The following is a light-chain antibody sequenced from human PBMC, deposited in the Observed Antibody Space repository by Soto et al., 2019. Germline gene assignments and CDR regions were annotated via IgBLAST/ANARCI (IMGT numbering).Light chain of an antibody. J-gene: IGKJ5*01. Sequence: EIVMTQSPATLSVSPGERATLSCRASQSVGSYLAWYQQKLGQAPRLLIYDASKRATGIPARFSGSGSGTVFTLTIISLEPEDFAVYYCRQRNDWPITFGQGTRLE. CDR2: DAS. CDR3: RQRNDWPIT. CDR1: QSVGSY. V-gene: IGKV3-11*01.